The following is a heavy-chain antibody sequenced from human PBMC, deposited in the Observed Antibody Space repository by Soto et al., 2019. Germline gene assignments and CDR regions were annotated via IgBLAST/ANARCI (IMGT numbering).Heavy chain of an antibody. J-gene: IGHJ5*02. D-gene: IGHD3-10*01. Sequence: QVQLVQSGGGVVQSGRSLRLSCISSGFTFNTYGMFWARQAPGTGLEWVAGIWYDGSYRYYVESVKGRFTVSRDNSKNTVYLEMNNLRAEDTAVYYCARISVSGHLGWFDPWGQGTLVTVSS. CDR1: GFTFNTYG. CDR3: ARISVSGHLGWFDP. V-gene: IGHV3-33*01. CDR2: IWYDGSYR.